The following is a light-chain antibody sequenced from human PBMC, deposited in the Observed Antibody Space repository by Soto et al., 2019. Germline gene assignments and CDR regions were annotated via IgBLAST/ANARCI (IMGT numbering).Light chain of an antibody. Sequence: DIPMTQSPSSLSASVGDRVTITCRASQTIGTYLNWYQQKPGKAPKLLIYAASNLDGGVPSRFSGSGSGTDFTLTISSLQPEDFATYYCQQSHSGLTFGQGTKLQIK. CDR1: QTIGTY. CDR2: AAS. V-gene: IGKV1-39*01. CDR3: QQSHSGLT. J-gene: IGKJ2*01.